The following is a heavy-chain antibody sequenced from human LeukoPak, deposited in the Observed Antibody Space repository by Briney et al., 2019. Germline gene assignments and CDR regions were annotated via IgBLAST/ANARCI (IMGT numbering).Heavy chain of an antibody. CDR1: GFTFSSYG. CDR3: AREDIAVAGTYFDP. CDR2: IWYDGSNK. D-gene: IGHD6-19*01. Sequence: GGSLRLSCAASGFTFSSYGMHWVRQAPGKGLEWVAVIWYDGSNKYYADSVKGRFTISRDNSKNTLYLQMNSLRAEDTAVYYCAREDIAVAGTYFDPWGQGTLVTVSS. J-gene: IGHJ5*02. V-gene: IGHV3-33*01.